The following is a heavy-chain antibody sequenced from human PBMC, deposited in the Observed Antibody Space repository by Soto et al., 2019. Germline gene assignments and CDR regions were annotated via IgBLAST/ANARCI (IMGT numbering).Heavy chain of an antibody. CDR3: AKDRAALEDDGGYFYHYFES. J-gene: IGHJ4*02. CDR1: GFSFSAHG. CDR2: ISHDGRSK. D-gene: IGHD3-22*01. V-gene: IGHV3-30*18. Sequence: QVQLVESGGGVVQPGKSMTVSCVASGFSFSAHGMNWVRQAPGRGLEWVAVISHDGRSKFYADSVKGRFIISRDNSNNKVYLQMSRLRSEDTAVYYCAKDRAALEDDGGYFYHYFESWGPGTPVTVS.